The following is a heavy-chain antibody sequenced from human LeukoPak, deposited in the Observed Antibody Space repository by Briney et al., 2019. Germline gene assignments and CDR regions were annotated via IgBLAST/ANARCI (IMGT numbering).Heavy chain of an antibody. Sequence: GGSLRLSCAASGFTFSSYAMYWVRQAPGKGLEWVSGIFGSGGSTHYADSVKGRFTISRDNSKNTVYLQMNSLRAEDTAVYYCAKTTTGYSSGRFPGWPVDYWGQGTLVTVYS. CDR3: AKTTTGYSSGRFPGWPVDY. J-gene: IGHJ4*02. D-gene: IGHD6-19*01. CDR2: IFGSGGST. CDR1: GFTFSSYA. V-gene: IGHV3-23*01.